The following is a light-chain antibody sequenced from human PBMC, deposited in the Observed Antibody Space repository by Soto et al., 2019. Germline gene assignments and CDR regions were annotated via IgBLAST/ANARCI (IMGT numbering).Light chain of an antibody. J-gene: IGKJ1*01. CDR3: QQRSNWPPST. V-gene: IGKV3-11*01. Sequence: ELVLPPSPATLSLSAGEISPIYCSSSQSVGFSLAWYQQTPGQAHRLLIHDASNRATGIPARFSGSGSETDFTLTIRSLEPEDFAVYYCQQRSNWPPSTVGQGTKVDIK. CDR1: QSVGFS. CDR2: DAS.